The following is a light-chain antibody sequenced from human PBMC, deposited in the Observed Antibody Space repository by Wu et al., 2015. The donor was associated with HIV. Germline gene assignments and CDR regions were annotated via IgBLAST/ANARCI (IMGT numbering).Light chain of an antibody. CDR3: QHRSNWPPRFT. J-gene: IGKJ3*01. V-gene: IGKV3-11*01. Sequence: EIVLTQSPTTLSLSPGERATVSCRASQSVRSYLAWYQQKPGQAPRLLIYDTSNRATGIPARFSGSGSGTDFTLTINSLEPEDFAVYYCQHRSNWPPRFTFGPGTKVDLK. CDR2: DTS. CDR1: QSVRSY.